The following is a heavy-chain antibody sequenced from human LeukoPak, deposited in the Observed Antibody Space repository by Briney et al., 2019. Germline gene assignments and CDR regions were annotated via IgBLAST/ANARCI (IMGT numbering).Heavy chain of an antibody. V-gene: IGHV3-7*01. Sequence: GGSLRLSCAASGFTFSTYWMSWVRQAPGKGLEWVANIKQDGSEKYYVDSVKGRFTISRDNAKNSLYLRMNSLRAEDTAVYYCARDLSSRGYTYGTPAFTFDIWGQGTMVTVSS. J-gene: IGHJ3*02. CDR3: ARDLSSRGYTYGTPAFTFDI. CDR2: IKQDGSEK. D-gene: IGHD5-18*01. CDR1: GFTFSTYW.